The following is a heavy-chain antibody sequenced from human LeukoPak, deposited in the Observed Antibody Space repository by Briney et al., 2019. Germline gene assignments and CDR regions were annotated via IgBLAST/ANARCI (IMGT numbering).Heavy chain of an antibody. D-gene: IGHD3-10*01. J-gene: IGHJ4*02. CDR2: IYYSGST. CDR3: ASSKMVRGVITAFDY. V-gene: IGHV4-59*01. Sequence: SETLSLTCTVSGGSISSYYWSWIRQPPGKGLEWIGYIYYSGSTNYNPSLKSRVTISVDTSKNQFSLKLSSVAAADTAVYYCASSKMVRGVITAFDYWGQGILVTVSS. CDR1: GGSISSYY.